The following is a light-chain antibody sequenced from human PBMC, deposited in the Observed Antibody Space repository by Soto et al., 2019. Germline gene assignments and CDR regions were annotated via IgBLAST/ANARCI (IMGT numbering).Light chain of an antibody. Sequence: DIQLTQSPSFLSASVGDRVTITCRASQGISSNLAWYQQKPGRAPKLLIYTASTLQSGVPSRFSGSGSGAEFTLTISSLQPEDFATYYCQRLHNLFPLPFGPGTKVDVK. CDR3: QRLHNLFPLP. V-gene: IGKV1-9*01. CDR2: TAS. CDR1: QGISSN. J-gene: IGKJ3*01.